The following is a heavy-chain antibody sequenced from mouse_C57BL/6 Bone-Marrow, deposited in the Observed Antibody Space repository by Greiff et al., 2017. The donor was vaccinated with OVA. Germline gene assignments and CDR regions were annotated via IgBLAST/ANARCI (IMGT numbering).Heavy chain of an antibody. D-gene: IGHD1-1*01. J-gene: IGHJ4*01. CDR3: ARDTTVEGYAMDY. V-gene: IGHV5-4*01. CDR1: GFTFSSYA. Sequence: DVKLQESGGGLVKPGGSLKLSCAASGFTFSSYAMSWVRQTPEKRLEWVATISDGGSYTYYPDNVKGRFTISRDNAKNNLYLQMSHLKSEDTAMYYCARDTTVEGYAMDYWGQGTSVTVSS. CDR2: ISDGGSYT.